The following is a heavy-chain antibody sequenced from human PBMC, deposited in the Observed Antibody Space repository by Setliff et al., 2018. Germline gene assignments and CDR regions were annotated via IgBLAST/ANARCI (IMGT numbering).Heavy chain of an antibody. V-gene: IGHV3-23*01. CDR1: GFTFSNYA. CDR2: ISNSGGGT. D-gene: IGHD3-3*01. CDR3: AKDVAITIFGVVTSSPH. Sequence: GGSLRLSCAASGFTFSNYAMSWVRQAPGKGLEWVSAISNSGGGTYYADSVKGRFTISRDNSKNTLFPQMNSLRAEDTAVYYCAKDVAITIFGVVTSSPHWGQGTLVTVSS. J-gene: IGHJ4*02.